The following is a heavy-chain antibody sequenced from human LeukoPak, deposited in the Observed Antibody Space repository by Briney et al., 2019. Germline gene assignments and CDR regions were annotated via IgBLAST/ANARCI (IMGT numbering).Heavy chain of an antibody. Sequence: SVKVSCKASGGTFSSYAISWVRQTPGQGLEWMGRIIPIFGTANYAQKFQGRVTITTDESTSTAYMELSSLRSEDTAVYYCARSHRITMIVVGQTNAFDIWGQGTMVTVSS. V-gene: IGHV1-69*05. CDR3: ARSHRITMIVVGQTNAFDI. J-gene: IGHJ3*02. D-gene: IGHD3-22*01. CDR1: GGTFSSYA. CDR2: IIPIFGTA.